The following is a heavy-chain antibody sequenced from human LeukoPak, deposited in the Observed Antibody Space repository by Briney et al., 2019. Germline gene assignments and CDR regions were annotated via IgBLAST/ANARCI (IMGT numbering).Heavy chain of an antibody. Sequence: ASVKVSYKASGYTFTSYGISWVRQAPGQGLEWMGWISAYNGNTNYAQKLQGRVTMTTDTSTSTAYMELRSLRSDDTAVYYCAVSGYLGMGYYDILTGYFAYWGQGTLVTVSS. J-gene: IGHJ4*02. D-gene: IGHD3-9*01. CDR1: GYTFTSYG. CDR3: AVSGYLGMGYYDILTGYFAY. V-gene: IGHV1-18*01. CDR2: ISAYNGNT.